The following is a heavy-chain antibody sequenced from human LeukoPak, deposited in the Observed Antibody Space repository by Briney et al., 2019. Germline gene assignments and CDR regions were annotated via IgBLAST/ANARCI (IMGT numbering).Heavy chain of an antibody. CDR1: GGSISRSSYY. J-gene: IGHJ5*02. CDR2: MYYRGST. D-gene: IGHD3-9*01. Sequence: SSETLSLTCTVSGGSISRSSYYWGWIRQPPGKGLEWIGSMYYRGSTYYNPSLKSRVTISVDTSKNQFSLNLSSVTAADTAVYYCARANFDNWFDPWGQGTLVTVSS. V-gene: IGHV4-39*01. CDR3: ARANFDNWFDP.